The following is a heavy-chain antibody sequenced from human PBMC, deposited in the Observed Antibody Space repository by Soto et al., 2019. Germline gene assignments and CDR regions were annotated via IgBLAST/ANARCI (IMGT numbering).Heavy chain of an antibody. V-gene: IGHV3-23*01. CDR2: ISGSGGST. J-gene: IGHJ6*02. Sequence: GGSLRLCCAASGFTFSSYAMSGVRQAPGKGLEWVSAISGSGGSTYYADSVKGRFTISRDNSKNTLYLQMDSLRAEDTAVYYCAKEIVAARRGDYYYSGMDVWGQGTTVNVSS. CDR1: GFTFSSYA. CDR3: AKEIVAARRGDYYYSGMDV. D-gene: IGHD6-6*01.